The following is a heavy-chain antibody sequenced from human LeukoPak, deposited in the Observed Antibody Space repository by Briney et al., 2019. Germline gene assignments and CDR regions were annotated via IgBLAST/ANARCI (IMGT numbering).Heavy chain of an antibody. J-gene: IGHJ4*02. V-gene: IGHV3-23*01. D-gene: IGHD1/OR15-1a*01. CDR3: AKLTGATDY. Sequence: PGGSLRLSCAASGFTFSSYDMIWVRQAPGKGLEWVSGVSGSGSSTSYADSVKGRFTISRDNSKNTLYLQMNSLRVEDTAVYYCAKLTGATDYWGQGTLVTVSS. CDR1: GFTFSSYD. CDR2: VSGSGSST.